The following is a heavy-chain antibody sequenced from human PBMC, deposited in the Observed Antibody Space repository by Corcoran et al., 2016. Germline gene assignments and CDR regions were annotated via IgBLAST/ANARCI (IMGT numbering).Heavy chain of an antibody. J-gene: IGHJ6*02. CDR1: GYTFTSYG. CDR2: ISAYNGNT. D-gene: IGHD6-6*01. Sequence: QVQLVQSGAEVKKPGASVKVSCKASGYTFTSYGISWVRQAPGQGLEWMGWISAYNGNTNYAQKLQGRVTMTTDTSTSTAYMELRSLRSDDTAVYYCAGDSCRARQLVRYYGMDVWGQGTTVTVSS. V-gene: IGHV1-18*01. CDR3: AGDSCRARQLVRYYGMDV.